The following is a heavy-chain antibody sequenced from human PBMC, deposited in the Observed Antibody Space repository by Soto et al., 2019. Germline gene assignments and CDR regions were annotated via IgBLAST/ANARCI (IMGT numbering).Heavy chain of an antibody. CDR1: CFAVTGYS. J-gene: IGHJ2*01. CDR3: AKATGNNWYFDL. D-gene: IGHD2-8*02. Sequence: LCCAAPCFAVTGYSLRNVRQAPGHRLEGVADISYDGSNKSYADSVKGRFTISRDNSKNTLNLQMHSLRAEDTAVYYGAKATGNNWYFDLWGRGTLVTVSS. CDR2: ISYDGSNK. V-gene: IGHV3-30*18.